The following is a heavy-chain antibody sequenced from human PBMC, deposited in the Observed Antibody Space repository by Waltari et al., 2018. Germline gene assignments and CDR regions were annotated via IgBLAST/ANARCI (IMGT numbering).Heavy chain of an antibody. D-gene: IGHD3-16*01. CDR1: GFTVSSYY. CDR2: LYADGRT. Sequence: EVQLVESGGGLIQPGGSLRLSCAASGFTVSSYYMSWVRQAPRKGVEGVSVLYADGRTFYTDSVKGRFTISRDNSRNILYLQMSSLRAEDTAVYYCAKDLGLGGDHWGQGTLIAVSS. CDR3: AKDLGLGGDH. V-gene: IGHV3-53*01. J-gene: IGHJ4*02.